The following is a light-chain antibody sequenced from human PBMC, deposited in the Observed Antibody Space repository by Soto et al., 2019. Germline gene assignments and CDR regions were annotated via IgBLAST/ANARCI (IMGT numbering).Light chain of an antibody. Sequence: ELVMTKSPATLCVSPGERAALSCRASQSVSSSFLAWYQQKPGQAPRLLIYGASSRATGIPDRFSGSGSGTDFTLTISRLEPEAFAVYYCQQYDSSPKTFGRGTKVEIK. J-gene: IGKJ4*02. CDR3: QQYDSSPKT. CDR2: GAS. CDR1: QSVSSSF. V-gene: IGKV3-20*01.